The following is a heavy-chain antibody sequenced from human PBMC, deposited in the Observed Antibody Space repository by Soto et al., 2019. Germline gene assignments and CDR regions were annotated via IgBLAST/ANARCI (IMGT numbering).Heavy chain of an antibody. J-gene: IGHJ3*02. V-gene: IGHV5-51*01. CDR2: IYPGDSDT. CDR1: GYSFTSYW. CDR3: ARRRAVAGDDAFDI. Sequence: GEALKISCKGSGYSFTSYWIGWVREMPGKGLEWMGIIYPGDSDTRYSPSFQGQVTISADKSISTAYLQWSSLKASDTAMYYCARRRAVAGDDAFDIWGQGTMVTVSS. D-gene: IGHD6-19*01.